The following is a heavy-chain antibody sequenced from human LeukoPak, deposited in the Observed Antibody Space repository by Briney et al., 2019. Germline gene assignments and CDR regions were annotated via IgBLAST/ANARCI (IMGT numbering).Heavy chain of an antibody. CDR1: GYTFTSYD. J-gene: IGHJ2*01. V-gene: IGHV1-8*01. CDR2: MNPNSGNT. Sequence: ASVKVSCKASGYTFTSYDINWVRQATGQGLEWMGWMNPNSGNTGYAQKFQGIVTMTRNTSISTAYMELSSLRSEDTAVYYCARDYDFTSYWYFDLWGRGTLVTVSS. CDR3: ARDYDFTSYWYFDL. D-gene: IGHD3-22*01.